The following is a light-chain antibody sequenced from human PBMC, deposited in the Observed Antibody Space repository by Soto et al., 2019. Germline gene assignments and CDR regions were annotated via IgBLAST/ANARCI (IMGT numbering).Light chain of an antibody. J-gene: IGLJ1*01. Sequence: QFVLTQPASVSGSPGQSITISCTATSSDVASYNYVSWYQQHPGKAPKLMIFEVFNRPSGISNRFSGSKSGNTASLTISGLQAGDEADYFCSSYTSSSTLYVFGTGTKVTVL. CDR1: SSDVASYNY. V-gene: IGLV2-14*01. CDR2: EVF. CDR3: SSYTSSSTLYV.